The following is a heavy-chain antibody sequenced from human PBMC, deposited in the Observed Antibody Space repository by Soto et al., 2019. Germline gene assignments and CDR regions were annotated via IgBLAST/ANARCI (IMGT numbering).Heavy chain of an antibody. CDR1: GGSISNHY. D-gene: IGHD6-13*01. CDR3: AGHSLQQSFTY. Sequence: SETLSLTCTVSGGSISNHYWSWIRQPPGKGLEWIGSLYYNGNANYNPSLKSRVSVSVDTSKNQISLTLDSVTAADTALYYCAGHSLQQSFTYWGQGTQVTVSS. J-gene: IGHJ4*02. V-gene: IGHV4-59*08. CDR2: LYYNGNA.